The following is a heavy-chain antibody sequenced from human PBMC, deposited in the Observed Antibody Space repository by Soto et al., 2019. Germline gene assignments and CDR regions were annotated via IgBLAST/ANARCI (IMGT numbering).Heavy chain of an antibody. Sequence: EVQLLESGGGLVQPGGTLRLSCAASGFTFGRHAMGWVRQAPGQGLEWVSAIIASGGNTDIAESIKGRFTISRDNTKNMLYLQMNSVRPEDTALYSCSKYIKDSYFYYYRYVWGKGTTVTVSS. CDR1: GFTFGRHA. CDR2: IIASGGNT. CDR3: SKYIKDSYFYYYRYV. J-gene: IGHJ6*03. V-gene: IGHV3-23*01.